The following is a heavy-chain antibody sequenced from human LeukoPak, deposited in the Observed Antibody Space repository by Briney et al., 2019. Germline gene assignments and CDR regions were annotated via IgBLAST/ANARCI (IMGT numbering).Heavy chain of an antibody. CDR2: ISYDGSQK. CDR1: GFTFSCYV. Sequence: GGSLRLSCAASGFTFSCYVMHWVRQAPGKGLEWVAVISYDGSQKYYADSVKGRFTISRDNSNDTLYLQMNSLTAEDTAVYYCAKPVYSRGWYASTFDCWGQGTLVTVSS. J-gene: IGHJ4*02. V-gene: IGHV3-30*18. D-gene: IGHD6-19*01. CDR3: AKPVYSRGWYASTFDC.